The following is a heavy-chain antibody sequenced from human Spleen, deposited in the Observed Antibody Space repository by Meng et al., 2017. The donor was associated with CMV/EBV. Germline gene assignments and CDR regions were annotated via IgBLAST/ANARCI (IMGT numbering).Heavy chain of an antibody. CDR1: GGSLFGYN. J-gene: IGHJ3*02. CDR3: ARGRRARYSISTSSYVRSDAFDI. D-gene: IGHD2-2*01. CDR2: INESGST. V-gene: IGHV4-34*01. Sequence: LRLSCGVYGGSLFGYNWSWIRQPPGKGLEWIGEINESGSTNYNSPLKSRVTISVDTSKNQFSLNLSSVTAADTAVYYCARGRRARYSISTSSYVRSDAFDIWGQGTMVTVSS.